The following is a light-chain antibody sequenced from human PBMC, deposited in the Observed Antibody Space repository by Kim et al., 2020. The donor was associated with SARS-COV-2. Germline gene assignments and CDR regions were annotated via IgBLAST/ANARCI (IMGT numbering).Light chain of an antibody. CDR3: QQYNSYSYT. V-gene: IGKV1-5*01. CDR1: QTITTW. Sequence: DIQMTQSPSTLSASVGDRVTITCRASQTITTWLAWYQQEPGRAPKLLIYDASSLKSGVPSRFSGSGSGTEFTLTISSLQPDDFATYYCQQYNSYSYTFGQGTKLEI. CDR2: DAS. J-gene: IGKJ2*01.